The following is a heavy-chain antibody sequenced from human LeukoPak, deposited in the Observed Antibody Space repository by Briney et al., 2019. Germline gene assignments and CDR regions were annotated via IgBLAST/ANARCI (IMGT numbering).Heavy chain of an antibody. Sequence: ASVKLSCKASGGTFSSYAISWVRQAPGQGLEWMGRIIPIFGTANYAQKFQGRVTITTDESTSTAYMELSSLRSEDTAVYYCARDWTTVTLFRQDHNWFDPWGQGTLVTVSS. CDR1: GGTFSSYA. CDR2: IIPIFGTA. D-gene: IGHD4-17*01. J-gene: IGHJ5*02. V-gene: IGHV1-69*05. CDR3: ARDWTTVTLFRQDHNWFDP.